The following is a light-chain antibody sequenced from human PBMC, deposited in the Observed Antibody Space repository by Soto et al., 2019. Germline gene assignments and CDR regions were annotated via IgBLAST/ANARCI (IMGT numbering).Light chain of an antibody. J-gene: IGKJ4*02. CDR2: KAS. CDR1: QSISSW. Sequence: DIQMTQSPSTLSASVGDRVTITCLARQSISSWLAWYQEKPGKAPKLLIYKASSLASGVASRFSGSGSGTQFTLTIRILQPDDLATYDCQRYNSYTPVTRGGGPKVQL. V-gene: IGKV1-5*03. CDR3: QRYNSYTPVT.